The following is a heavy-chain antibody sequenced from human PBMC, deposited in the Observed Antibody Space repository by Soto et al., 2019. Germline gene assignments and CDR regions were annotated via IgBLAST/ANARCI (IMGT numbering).Heavy chain of an antibody. CDR1: RITFSSYA. D-gene: IGHD6-19*01. CDR3: AKDGGIAVAGTPYYYGMDV. Sequence: EGSRRRSCAAARITFSSYAMSWGRQAPGKGLEWVSASSGSGGSRYYADSVKGRFTISRENSKNTLYLQMNSLRAEDTEVYYCAKDGGIAVAGTPYYYGMDVWGQGTTVTVSS. J-gene: IGHJ6*02. V-gene: IGHV3-23*01. CDR2: SSGSGGSR.